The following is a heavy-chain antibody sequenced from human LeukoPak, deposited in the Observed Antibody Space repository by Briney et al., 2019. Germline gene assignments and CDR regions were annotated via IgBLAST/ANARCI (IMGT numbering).Heavy chain of an antibody. Sequence: SETLSLTCTVSGGSISSYYWSWIRQPPGKGLEWIGSIYHSGSTYYNPSLKSRVTISVDTSKNQFSLKLSSVTAADTAVYYCARGGGNGLYYYMDVWGKGTTVTVSS. CDR2: IYHSGST. V-gene: IGHV4-38-2*02. CDR1: GGSISSYY. J-gene: IGHJ6*03. D-gene: IGHD4-23*01. CDR3: ARGGGNGLYYYMDV.